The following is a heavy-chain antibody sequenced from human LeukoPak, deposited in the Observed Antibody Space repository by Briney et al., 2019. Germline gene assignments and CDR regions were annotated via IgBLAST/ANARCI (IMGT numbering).Heavy chain of an antibody. CDR1: GGSISSSSYY. CDR3: ARTYSSSWTDAFDI. D-gene: IGHD6-13*01. Sequence: PSETLSLTCTVSGGSISSSSYYWGWIRHPPAKGPEWIGSIYYSGSTYYNPSLKSRVTISVDTSKNQFSLKLSSVTAADTAVYYCARTYSSSWTDAFDIWGQGTMVIVSS. V-gene: IGHV4-39*01. CDR2: IYYSGST. J-gene: IGHJ3*02.